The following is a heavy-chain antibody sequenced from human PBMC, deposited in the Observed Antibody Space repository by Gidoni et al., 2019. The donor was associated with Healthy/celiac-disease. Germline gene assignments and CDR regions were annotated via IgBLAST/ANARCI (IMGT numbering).Heavy chain of an antibody. CDR2: ILYDGSNK. CDR1: GFTFSSDG. Sequence: QVQLVQSEGGVVQPGRSLTLSCVASGFTFSSDGMHGVRQDPGKGRGWVAVILYDGSNKYYADSVKGRFTISRDNSKNTMYLQMNSLRAEDTAVYYCARTPRFVWFGEFDAFDIWGQGTMVTVSS. J-gene: IGHJ3*02. D-gene: IGHD3-10*01. CDR3: ARTPRFVWFGEFDAFDI. V-gene: IGHV3-33*01.